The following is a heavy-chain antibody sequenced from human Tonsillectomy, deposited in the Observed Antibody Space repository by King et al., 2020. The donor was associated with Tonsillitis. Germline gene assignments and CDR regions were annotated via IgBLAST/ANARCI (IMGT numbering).Heavy chain of an antibody. Sequence: QLQESGPGLVKPSETLSLTCTVSGGSISSYYWSWIRQPPGKGLEWIGYIYYSGSTNYNPSLKSRVTISLDTSKNQFSLKLSSVTAADTAVYYCARDSGSAAAGTGYFDYWGQGTLVTVSS. D-gene: IGHD6-13*01. CDR3: ARDSGSAAAGTGYFDY. V-gene: IGHV4-59*01. J-gene: IGHJ4*02. CDR1: GGSISSYY. CDR2: IYYSGST.